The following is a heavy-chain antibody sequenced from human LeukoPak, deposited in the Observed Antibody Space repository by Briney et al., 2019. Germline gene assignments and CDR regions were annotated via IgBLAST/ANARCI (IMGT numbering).Heavy chain of an antibody. CDR3: ARGAGSGITARHDC. CDR1: GYTFTGYY. J-gene: IGHJ4*02. CDR2: INTNSGGT. D-gene: IGHD6-6*01. Sequence: ASVKVSCKASGYTFTGYYIRWVRQAPGQGPEWMGWINTNSGGTYYAQGFQGRVTMTRDTSISTAYMELSSLRSDDTAIYYCARGAGSGITARHDCWGQGTLVTVSS. V-gene: IGHV1-2*02.